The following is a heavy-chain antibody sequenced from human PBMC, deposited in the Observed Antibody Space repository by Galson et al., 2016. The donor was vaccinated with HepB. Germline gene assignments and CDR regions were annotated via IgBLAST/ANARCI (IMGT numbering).Heavy chain of an antibody. CDR3: NSSGYIGSSQKYYFDY. V-gene: IGHV3-49*03. CDR2: IRSKAYGGTT. CDR1: GFTFGDYA. Sequence: SLRLSCAASGFTFGDYAMSWFRQAPGKGLEWVGFIRSKAYGGTTEYDASVTGRFAISRDDSKSIAYLKMNSLKTEDTAVYYCNSSGYIGSSQKYYFDYWGQGTLVVVSS. D-gene: IGHD3-22*01. J-gene: IGHJ4*02.